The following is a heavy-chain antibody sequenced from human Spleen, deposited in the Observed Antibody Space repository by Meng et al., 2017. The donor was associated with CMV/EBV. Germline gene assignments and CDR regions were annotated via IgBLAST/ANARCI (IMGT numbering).Heavy chain of an antibody. D-gene: IGHD4-23*01. Sequence: SETLSLTCTVSGDSMTSGNYWSWIRLSPGKGLEWIGYIFYTGSTSYNPSLKSRVTISVDTSKNQFSLKLSSVTAADTAVYYCASLLRAGGYYYGMDVWGQGTTVTVSS. CDR1: GDSMTSGNY. CDR2: IFYTGST. V-gene: IGHV4-59*12. J-gene: IGHJ6*02. CDR3: ASLLRAGGYYYGMDV.